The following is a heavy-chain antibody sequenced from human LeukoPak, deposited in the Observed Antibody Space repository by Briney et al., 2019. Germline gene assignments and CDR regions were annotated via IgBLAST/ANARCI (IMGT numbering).Heavy chain of an antibody. D-gene: IGHD1-7*01. CDR1: GYTFTNFG. Sequence: ASVKVSCKASGYTFTNFGISWVRQAPGQGLEWMAWISAYNGNTDYAQKFQGRVTMTEDTSTDTAYMELSSLRSEDTAVYYCATVTVGGTVFDLWGRGTLVTVSS. CDR3: ATVTVGGTVFDL. J-gene: IGHJ2*01. V-gene: IGHV1-18*01. CDR2: ISAYNGNT.